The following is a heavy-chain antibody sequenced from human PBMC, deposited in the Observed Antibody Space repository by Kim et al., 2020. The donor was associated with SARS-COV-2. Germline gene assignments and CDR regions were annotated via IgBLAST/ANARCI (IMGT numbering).Heavy chain of an antibody. J-gene: IGHJ4*02. D-gene: IGHD5-18*01. Sequence: SETLSLTCTVSGGSISSSRYYWGWIGQPPGKGLEWIGSISYSGSTYFNVSLKSRVTMSVDTSKNQFSLKLSSMTAAATAVYYCARLRGYSNGPEDHWGQGTLVTVSS. CDR3: ARLRGYSNGPEDH. V-gene: IGHV4-39*01. CDR1: GGSISSSRYY. CDR2: ISYSGST.